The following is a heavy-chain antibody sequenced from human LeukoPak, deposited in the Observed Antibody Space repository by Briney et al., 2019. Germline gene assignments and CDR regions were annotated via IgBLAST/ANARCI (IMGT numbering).Heavy chain of an antibody. CDR2: ISYSGTT. J-gene: IGHJ5*02. V-gene: IGHV4-59*08. Sequence: SETLSLTCTASGGSMSSYYWSWIRQSPGEGLEWVGYISYSGTTNYNPSLKSRVTISLGTSKNRFSLNLTSVTAADTAVYYCARHGSGTSLALYPWGQGTLVTVSS. CDR3: ARHGSGTSLALYP. CDR1: GGSMSSYY. D-gene: IGHD3-10*01.